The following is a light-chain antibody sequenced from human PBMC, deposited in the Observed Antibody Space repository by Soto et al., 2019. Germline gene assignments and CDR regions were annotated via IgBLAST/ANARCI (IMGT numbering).Light chain of an antibody. CDR2: EVS. Sequence: QSALTQPPSASGSPGQSVTISCTGTSSDVGGYNYVSWYQHHPGKAPKLMVSEVSKRPSGVPDRFSGSKSGNTASLTVSGLQAEDEADYYCSSYAGNHNPHVFGTGTKVTVL. J-gene: IGLJ1*01. V-gene: IGLV2-8*01. CDR1: SSDVGGYNY. CDR3: SSYAGNHNPHV.